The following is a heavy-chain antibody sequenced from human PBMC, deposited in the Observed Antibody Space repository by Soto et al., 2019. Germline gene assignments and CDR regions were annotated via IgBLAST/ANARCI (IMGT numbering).Heavy chain of an antibody. J-gene: IGHJ4*02. D-gene: IGHD3-10*01. Sequence: SETLSLTCTVSGGSISSVSYYWGWIRQPPGKGLEWIGSIYYSGSTYYNPPLKSRVTISVDTSKNQFSLKLSSVTAADTAVYYCAKTRWFEEFYHYFDYWGRGTLVTVSS. CDR3: AKTRWFEEFYHYFDY. CDR1: GGSISSVSYY. V-gene: IGHV4-39*01. CDR2: IYYSGST.